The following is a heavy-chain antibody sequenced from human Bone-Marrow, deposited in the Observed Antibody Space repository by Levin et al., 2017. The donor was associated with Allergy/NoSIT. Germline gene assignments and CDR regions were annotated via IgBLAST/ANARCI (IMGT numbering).Heavy chain of an antibody. CDR2: ISTQSNYI. CDR1: GFTFSNYA. Sequence: GGSLRLSCAASGFTFSNYAMNWVRQAPGKGLEWVSSISTQSNYIYYADSVKGRFTISRDNARNSLYLQMNSLRAEDTAVYYCARTPGGAGAGQLWGQGTLVTVSS. D-gene: IGHD6-13*01. J-gene: IGHJ4*02. V-gene: IGHV3-21*01. CDR3: ARTPGGAGAGQL.